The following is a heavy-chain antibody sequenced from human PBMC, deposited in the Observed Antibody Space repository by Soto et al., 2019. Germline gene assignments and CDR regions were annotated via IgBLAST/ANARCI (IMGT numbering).Heavy chain of an antibody. J-gene: IGHJ6*02. CDR1: GFTFSSYE. Sequence: GGSLRLSCAASGFTFSSYEMNWVRQAPGKGLEWVSYISSSGSTIYYADSVKGRFTISRDNAKNSLHLQMNSLRAEDTAIYHCARDFVRVSYYGMDVWGQGTTVTVS. V-gene: IGHV3-48*03. CDR3: ARDFVRVSYYGMDV. D-gene: IGHD3-10*01. CDR2: ISSSGSTI.